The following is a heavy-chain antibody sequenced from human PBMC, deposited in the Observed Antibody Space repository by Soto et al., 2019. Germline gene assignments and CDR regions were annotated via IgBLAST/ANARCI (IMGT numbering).Heavy chain of an antibody. CDR2: IYYDGRT. J-gene: IGHJ2*01. CDR1: GDSIAKSKYY. D-gene: IGHD1-1*01. CDR3: AKHPWNPLGRPYWHFDL. V-gene: IGHV4-39*01. Sequence: QLQLQESGPGLVKPSETLTLTCTVSGDSIAKSKYYWGWIRQPPGKGPEWIGSIYYDGRTYLNPSLNSRITISIATSMTQFSLKVNSVTAADTATYFCAKHPWNPLGRPYWHFDLWGRGTLVTVSS.